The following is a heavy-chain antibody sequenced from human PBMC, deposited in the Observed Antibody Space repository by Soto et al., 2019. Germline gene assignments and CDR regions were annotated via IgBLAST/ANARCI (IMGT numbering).Heavy chain of an antibody. V-gene: IGHV3-30*18. Sequence: PGGSLRLSCVGFGFTFSNHGMHWVRQAPGKGLEWMAVISNDGKKRYYADSVKGRFTISRDNSQNTVCVQMDSMRDEDTAMHYLAKDPLSGGFDSFDPWGQGTLVTVSS. D-gene: IGHD2-21*01. J-gene: IGHJ5*02. CDR3: AKDPLSGGFDSFDP. CDR1: GFTFSNHG. CDR2: ISNDGKKR.